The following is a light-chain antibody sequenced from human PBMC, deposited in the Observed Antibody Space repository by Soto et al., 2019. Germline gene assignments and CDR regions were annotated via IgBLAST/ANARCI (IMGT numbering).Light chain of an antibody. J-gene: IGKJ4*01. CDR3: QQYNDWPLT. Sequence: EIVMPQSPATLSVSPGERATLSCRASQTVTSNLAWYQQKPGQTPRLLIYGASTRATGFPARFSGSGSGTEFTLTISSLQSEDFAVYYCQQYNDWPLTFGGGTTGDIK. V-gene: IGKV3-15*01. CDR2: GAS. CDR1: QTVTSN.